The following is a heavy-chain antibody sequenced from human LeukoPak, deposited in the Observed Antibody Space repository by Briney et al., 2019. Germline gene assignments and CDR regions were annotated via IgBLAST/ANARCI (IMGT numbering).Heavy chain of an antibody. CDR1: GYSLTSYW. Sequence: GESLKISCKGSGYSLTSYWIGWVRQMPGKGLEWMGIIYPGDSDTRYSPSFQGQVTISVDKSITTAYLQWSSLKASDTAMYYCARIEGNYYYYMDVWGKGTTVTVSS. CDR2: IYPGDSDT. J-gene: IGHJ6*03. CDR3: ARIEGNYYYYMDV. V-gene: IGHV5-51*01.